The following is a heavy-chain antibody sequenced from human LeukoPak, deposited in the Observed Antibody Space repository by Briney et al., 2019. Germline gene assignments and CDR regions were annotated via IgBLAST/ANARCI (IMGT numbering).Heavy chain of an antibody. J-gene: IGHJ4*02. CDR3: ANPYFIAAGTLDY. CDR1: GFTFSSYG. CDR2: IRYDGSNK. V-gene: IGHV3-30*02. D-gene: IGHD6-13*01. Sequence: GGSLRLSCAASGFTFSSYGMHWVRQAPGKGLEWVAFIRYDGSNKYYADSVKGRFTISRDNSKNTLYLQMNSLRAEDTAVYYCANPYFIAAGTLDYWGQGTLVTVSS.